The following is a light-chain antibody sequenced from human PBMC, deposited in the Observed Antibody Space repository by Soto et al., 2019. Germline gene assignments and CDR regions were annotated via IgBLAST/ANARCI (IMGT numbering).Light chain of an antibody. CDR3: AAWDDSLDGLV. Sequence: QSVLTQPPSASGTPGQRVTISCSGRRSNIGNNAVNWYQQLPGTAPKLLFYSNNQRPSGVPDRFSGSKSGTSASLAIGGLQSEDEADYYCAAWDDSLDGLVFGGGTKLTVL. CDR2: SNN. CDR1: RSNIGNNA. V-gene: IGLV1-44*01. J-gene: IGLJ2*01.